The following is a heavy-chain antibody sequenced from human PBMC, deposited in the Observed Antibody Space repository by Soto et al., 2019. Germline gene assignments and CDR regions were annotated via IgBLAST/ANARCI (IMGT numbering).Heavy chain of an antibody. CDR3: ARDRYYYGSGSYYNEALFDY. CDR2: IYTSGST. D-gene: IGHD3-10*01. CDR1: GGSISSYY. J-gene: IGHJ4*02. Sequence: PSETLSLTCTVSGGSISSYYWSWIRQPAGKGLDWIGRIYTSGSTNYNPSLKSRVTMSVDTSKNQFSLKLSSVTAADTAVYYCARDRYYYGSGSYYNEALFDYWGQGTLVTVSS. V-gene: IGHV4-4*07.